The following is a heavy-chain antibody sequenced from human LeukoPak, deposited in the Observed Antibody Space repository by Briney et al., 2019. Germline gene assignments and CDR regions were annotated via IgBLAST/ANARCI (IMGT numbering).Heavy chain of an antibody. CDR3: ARASGSYPGWFDP. Sequence: SETLSLTCTVSGGSISSGDYYWSWIRQPPGKGLEWIGYIYYSGSTYYNPSLKSRVTISVDTSKNQFSLKLSSVTAADTAVYYCARASGSYPGWFDPWGQGTLVTVSS. J-gene: IGHJ5*02. D-gene: IGHD1-26*01. CDR2: IYYSGST. V-gene: IGHV4-30-4*08. CDR1: GGSISSGDYY.